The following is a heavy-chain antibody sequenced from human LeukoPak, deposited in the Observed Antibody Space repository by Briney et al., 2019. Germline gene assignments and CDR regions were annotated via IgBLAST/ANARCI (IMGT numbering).Heavy chain of an antibody. CDR1: GFTSSSYG. CDR3: AKDSGDIVVVPAAIEGGYYYYMDV. D-gene: IGHD2-2*02. CDR2: IRYDGSNK. Sequence: GGSLRLSCAASGFTSSSYGMHWVRQAPGKGLEWVAFIRYDGSNKYYADSVKGRFTISRDNSKNTLYLQMNSLRAEDTAVYYCAKDSGDIVVVPAAIEGGYYYYMDVWGKGTTVTVSS. V-gene: IGHV3-30*02. J-gene: IGHJ6*03.